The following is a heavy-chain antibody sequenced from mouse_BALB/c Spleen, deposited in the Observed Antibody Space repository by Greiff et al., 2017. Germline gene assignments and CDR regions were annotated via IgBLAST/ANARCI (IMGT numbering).Heavy chain of an antibody. CDR1: GYTFTSYT. J-gene: IGHJ1*01. Sequence: VKLMESGAELARPGASVKMSCKASGYTFTSYTMHWVKQRPGQGLEWIGYINPSSGYTNYNQKFKDKATLTADKSSSTAYMQLSSLTSEDSAVYYCAREDYGSTYFDVWGAGTTVTVSS. CDR2: INPSSGYT. CDR3: AREDYGSTYFDV. V-gene: IGHV1-4*01. D-gene: IGHD1-1*01.